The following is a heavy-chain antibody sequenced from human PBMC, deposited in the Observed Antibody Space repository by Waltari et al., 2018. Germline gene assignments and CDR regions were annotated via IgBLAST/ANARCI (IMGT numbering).Heavy chain of an antibody. CDR3: TRQRRITIFGGLDYYYYGMDV. J-gene: IGHJ6*02. D-gene: IGHD3-3*01. V-gene: IGHV3-73*01. Sequence: EVQLVESGGGLVQPGGSLKLSCAASGFTFSGSAMHWVRQASGKGLEWVGRIRSKANSYATAYAASVKGMFTISRDDSKNTAYLQMNSLKTEDTAVYYCTRQRRITIFGGLDYYYYGMDVWGQGTTVTVSS. CDR2: IRSKANSYAT. CDR1: GFTFSGSA.